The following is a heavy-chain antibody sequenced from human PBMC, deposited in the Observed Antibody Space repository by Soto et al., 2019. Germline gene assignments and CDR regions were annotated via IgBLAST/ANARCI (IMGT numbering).Heavy chain of an antibody. CDR1: GCSISSSSYY. CDR3: ARQEGGNYYYYYYMDV. D-gene: IGHD3-16*01. CDR2: IYYSGST. Sequence: SETLSLTCTVSGCSISSSSYYWGWIRQPPGKGLEWIGSIYYSGSTYYNPSLKSRVTISVDTSKNQFSLKLSSVTAADTAVYYCARQEGGNYYYYYYMDVWGKGTTVTVSS. V-gene: IGHV4-39*01. J-gene: IGHJ6*03.